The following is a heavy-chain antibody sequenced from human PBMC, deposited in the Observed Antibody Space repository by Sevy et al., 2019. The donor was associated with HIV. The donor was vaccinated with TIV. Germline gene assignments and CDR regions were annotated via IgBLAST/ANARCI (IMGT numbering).Heavy chain of an antibody. V-gene: IGHV3-33*06. J-gene: IGHJ6*02. D-gene: IGHD2-2*01. CDR1: GFTFSNYA. Sequence: GGSLRLSCAATGFTFSNYAMHWVRQAPGKGMEWVAIIWSDGAYQYHGDSVKGRFTISRDNSKNTLYLQMNRLRAEDTAVYYCAKVDVVVPVADYGMDVWGQGTTVTVSS. CDR2: IWSDGAYQ. CDR3: AKVDVVVPVADYGMDV.